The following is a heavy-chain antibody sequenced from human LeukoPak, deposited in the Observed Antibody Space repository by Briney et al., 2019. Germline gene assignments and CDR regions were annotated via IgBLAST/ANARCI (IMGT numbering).Heavy chain of an antibody. V-gene: IGHV3-23*01. J-gene: IGHJ4*02. Sequence: GGSLRLSCTASGFTFSSQGMSWVRQAPGKGLEWVSSISRSGGSTYYADSVKGRYTISRDNSKNTLYLQMNGLRAEDTAVYYCARSIAGGGHFDYWGQGTLVTVSS. D-gene: IGHD1-26*01. CDR1: GFTFSSQG. CDR2: ISRSGGST. CDR3: ARSIAGGGHFDY.